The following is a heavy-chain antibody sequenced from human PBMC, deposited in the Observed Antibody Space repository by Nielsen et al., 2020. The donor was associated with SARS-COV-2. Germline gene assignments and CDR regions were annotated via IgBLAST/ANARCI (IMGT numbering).Heavy chain of an antibody. J-gene: IGHJ3*02. V-gene: IGHV4-4*02. CDR1: GGSISSCNW. Sequence: SETLSLTCAVSGGSISSCNWWRWVRQPPGKGLEWIGEIYHSGSTNYNPSLKSRVTISVDKSKNQFSLKLSSVTAADTAVYYCARDGSISDAFDIWGQGTMVTVSS. CDR3: ARDGSISDAFDI. D-gene: IGHD2-15*01. CDR2: IYHSGST.